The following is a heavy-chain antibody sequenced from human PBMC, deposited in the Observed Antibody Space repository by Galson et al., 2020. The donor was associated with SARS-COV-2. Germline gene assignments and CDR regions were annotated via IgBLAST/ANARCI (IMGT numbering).Heavy chain of an antibody. D-gene: IGHD1-26*01. Sequence: ASVTVPCKVSGYTLTELSMHWVRQAPGNGLEWMGGFDPEDGETIYAQKFQGRVTMTEDTSTDTAYMELSSLRSEDTAVYYCATQYSIVGARPPDYWGQGTLVTVSS. CDR3: ATQYSIVGARPPDY. CDR2: FDPEDGET. CDR1: GYTLTELS. J-gene: IGHJ4*02. V-gene: IGHV1-24*01.